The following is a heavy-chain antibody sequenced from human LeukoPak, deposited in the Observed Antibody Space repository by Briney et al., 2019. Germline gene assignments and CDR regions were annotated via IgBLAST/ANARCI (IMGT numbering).Heavy chain of an antibody. D-gene: IGHD3-22*01. CDR1: GLTVSGNL. CDR2: IYRDGTT. J-gene: IGHJ4*02. Sequence: GSLRLSCAASGLTVSGNLMSWVRQAPGKGLEWVSVIYRDGTTYYTDSVKGRFTISRDNSKNTLYLQMNSPRAEDTAIYYCAKLRPHDMEDYWGQGTLVTVSS. V-gene: IGHV3-66*04. CDR3: AKLRPHDMEDY.